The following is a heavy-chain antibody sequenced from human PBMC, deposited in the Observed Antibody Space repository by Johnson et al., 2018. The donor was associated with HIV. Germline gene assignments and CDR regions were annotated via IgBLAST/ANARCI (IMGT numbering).Heavy chain of an antibody. Sequence: QVQLVESRGVLVKPGGSLRLSCAASGFTFSDYYMSWIRQAPGKGLEWVSYISSSGSTIYYEESVKGRFTISRDNSKNTLYLQMNNLRAEDTAVYYCAKGGEVWYGAFDFWGQGTMVTVSS. D-gene: IGHD6-13*01. V-gene: IGHV3-11*04. J-gene: IGHJ3*01. CDR2: ISSSGSTI. CDR1: GFTFSDYY. CDR3: AKGGEVWYGAFDF.